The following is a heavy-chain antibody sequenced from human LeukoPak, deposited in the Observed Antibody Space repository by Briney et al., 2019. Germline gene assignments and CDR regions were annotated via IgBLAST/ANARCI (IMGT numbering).Heavy chain of an antibody. CDR1: GYTFTDYF. CDR2: INVNSGGTNT. D-gene: IGHD1-26*01. CDR3: ARDLSSTSNWELDY. Sequence: GASVKVSCKASGYTFTDYFIHWVRRAPGQGLEWRGRINVNSGGTNTNYAQNFQGRVTMTRDTSISTAYMELSRLTSDDTAVYYCARDLSSTSNWELDYWGQGTLVTVSS. J-gene: IGHJ4*02. V-gene: IGHV1-2*06.